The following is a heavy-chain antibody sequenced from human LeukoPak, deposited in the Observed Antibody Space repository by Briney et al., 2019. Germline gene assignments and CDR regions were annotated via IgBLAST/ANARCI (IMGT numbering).Heavy chain of an antibody. CDR3: AREWDDYVWGSYRYIREPFDF. Sequence: GGPVTLLCAASSFTYNIYHAQWPPHARGRGRVGVIYISSSRSNIYYAVYVRVRFTISRDNARNSLYLQMNSLRAEDTAVYYCAREWDDYVWGSYRYIREPFDFWGQGTLVTVSS. J-gene: IGHJ4*02. CDR1: SFTYNIYH. V-gene: IGHV3-48*04. D-gene: IGHD3-16*02. CDR2: ISSSRSNI.